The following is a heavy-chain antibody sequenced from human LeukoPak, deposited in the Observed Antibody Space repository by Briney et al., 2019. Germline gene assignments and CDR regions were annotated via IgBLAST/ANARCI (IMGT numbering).Heavy chain of an antibody. J-gene: IGHJ4*02. Sequence: PGRSLRLSCAASGFTFSSYGMHWVRQAPGKGLEWVAVISYDGSNKYYADSVKGRFTISRDNSKNTLYLQVNSLRAEDTAVYYCAKDTQYSSSWLYYFDYWGQGTLVTVSS. D-gene: IGHD6-13*01. V-gene: IGHV3-30*18. CDR1: GFTFSSYG. CDR2: ISYDGSNK. CDR3: AKDTQYSSSWLYYFDY.